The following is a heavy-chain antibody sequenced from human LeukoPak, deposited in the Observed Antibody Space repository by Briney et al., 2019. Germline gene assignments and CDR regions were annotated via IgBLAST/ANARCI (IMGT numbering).Heavy chain of an antibody. D-gene: IGHD5-18*01. CDR3: ATIIREYSYGLDAFDI. CDR2: ISAYNGNT. Sequence: AASVKVSCKASGNYGISWVRQAAGQGLEWMGWISAYNGNTKYAPKLQDRVTMTKDTSTSTAYMELKSLRSDDTAVYYCATIIREYSYGLDAFDIWGQGTMVTVSS. V-gene: IGHV1-18*01. J-gene: IGHJ3*02. CDR1: GNYG.